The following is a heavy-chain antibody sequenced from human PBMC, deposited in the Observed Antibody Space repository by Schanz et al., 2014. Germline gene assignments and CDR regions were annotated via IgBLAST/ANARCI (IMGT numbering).Heavy chain of an antibody. V-gene: IGHV1-2*06. Sequence: QGHLVQSGAEVKEPGASVQVSCKASGYVFTAYYIHWMRQAPGQGLEWLGRFTHISQKFQGRVTMTRDTSSTTAYMELNSLXXDXTAVYYCVRELSGGTFDYWGQGALVTVSS. CDR1: GYVFTAYY. CDR2: FT. J-gene: IGHJ4*02. CDR3: VRELSGGTFDY. D-gene: IGHD1-1*01.